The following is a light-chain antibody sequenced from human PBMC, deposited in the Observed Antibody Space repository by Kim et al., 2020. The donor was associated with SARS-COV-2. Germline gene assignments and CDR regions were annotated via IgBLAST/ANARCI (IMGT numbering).Light chain of an antibody. CDR1: QSISSY. J-gene: IGKJ3*01. Sequence: DIQMTQSPSSLSASVGDRVTITCRASQSISSYLNWYQQKPGKAPKLLIYAASSLQSGVPSRFSGSGSGTDFTLTISSLQPEDFATYYCQQSYSTPRLFTFGPGDKVDIK. CDR2: AAS. V-gene: IGKV1-39*01. CDR3: QQSYSTPRLFT.